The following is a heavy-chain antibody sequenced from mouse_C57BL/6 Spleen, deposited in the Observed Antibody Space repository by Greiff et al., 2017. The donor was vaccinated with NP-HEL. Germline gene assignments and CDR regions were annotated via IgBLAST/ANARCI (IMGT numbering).Heavy chain of an antibody. CDR3: ATGYYSSYFDY. V-gene: IGHV1-69*01. D-gene: IGHD2-12*01. CDR1: GYTFTSYW. Sequence: QVQLKQPGAELVMPGASVKLSCKASGYTFTSYWMHWVKQRPGQGLEWIGEIDPSDSYTNYNQKFKGKSTLTVDKSSSTAYMQLSSLTSEDSAVYYCATGYYSSYFDYWGQGTTLTVSS. CDR2: IDPSDSYT. J-gene: IGHJ2*01.